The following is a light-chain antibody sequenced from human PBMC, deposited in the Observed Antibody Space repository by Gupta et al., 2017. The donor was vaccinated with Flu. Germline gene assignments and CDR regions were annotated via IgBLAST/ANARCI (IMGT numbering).Light chain of an antibody. J-gene: IGKJ1*01. CDR1: PSVGSDY. V-gene: IGKV3-20*01. Sequence: EIVLTQSPGTLSLSPGERATLSCMASPSVGSDYLAWYQQKPGQAPRLLIYRVSSRATGIPDRFSGSGSGTDFTLTISRVEPEDFAVYYCQQYGTSPRAFGQGTKVEIK. CDR2: RVS. CDR3: QQYGTSPRA.